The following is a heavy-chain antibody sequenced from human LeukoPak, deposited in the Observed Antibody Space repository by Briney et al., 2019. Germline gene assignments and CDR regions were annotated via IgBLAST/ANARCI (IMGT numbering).Heavy chain of an antibody. D-gene: IGHD1-14*01. V-gene: IGHV3-7*03. CDR3: ARELGQEPWFDP. CDR2: IKQDGSEK. CDR1: GFTFSNYW. J-gene: IGHJ5*02. Sequence: GGSLRLSCAASGFTFSNYWMNWVRQAPGKGLEWVANIKQDGSEKYYVDSVKGRFTISRDNAQNSLYLQMNSLRAEDTAVYYCARELGQEPWFDPWGQGTLVTVSS.